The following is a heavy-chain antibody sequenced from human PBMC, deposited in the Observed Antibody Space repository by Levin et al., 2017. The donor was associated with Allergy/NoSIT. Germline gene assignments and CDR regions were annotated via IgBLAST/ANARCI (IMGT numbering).Heavy chain of an antibody. CDR2: IVFDGNDQ. D-gene: IGHD2-15*01. Sequence: LSLTCAASGFQFSLYGMHWVRQAPGKGLEWVALIVFDGNDQYYADSVKRRFTISRDNSKNTLYLQMSSLRENDTAIYYCAKRGYCSGNTCQSHDAIDVWGQGTLVMVSS. CDR1: GFQFSLYG. V-gene: IGHV3-30*18. J-gene: IGHJ3*01. CDR3: AKRGYCSGNTCQSHDAIDV.